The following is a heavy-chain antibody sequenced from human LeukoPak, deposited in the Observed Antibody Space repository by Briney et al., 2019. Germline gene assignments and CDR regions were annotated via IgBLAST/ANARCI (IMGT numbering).Heavy chain of an antibody. CDR2: INPGDSDT. Sequence: GESLKISCKGSGYSFSNYWIGWVRQLPGKGLEWMGIINPGDSDTRYSPSFQGQVTISADKSINTAYLQWSSLRASDTAIYYCARQTGDKGIDYWGQGTLVTVSS. CDR3: ARQTGDKGIDY. D-gene: IGHD7-27*01. CDR1: GYSFSNYW. J-gene: IGHJ4*02. V-gene: IGHV5-51*01.